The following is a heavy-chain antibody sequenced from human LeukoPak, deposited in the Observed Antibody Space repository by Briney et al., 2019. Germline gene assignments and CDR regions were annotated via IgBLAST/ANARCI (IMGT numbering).Heavy chain of an antibody. CDR3: ARGARWAYYFDY. Sequence: GGSLRLSCAASGFTFSSYSMNWVRQAPGKGLEWVSYISSSSSTIYYADSVKGRFTISRDNANNSVFLQMNNLRAEDSAIYYCARGARWAYYFDYWGQGSLVTVSS. CDR2: ISSSSSTI. CDR1: GFTFSSYS. J-gene: IGHJ4*02. V-gene: IGHV3-48*04. D-gene: IGHD4-23*01.